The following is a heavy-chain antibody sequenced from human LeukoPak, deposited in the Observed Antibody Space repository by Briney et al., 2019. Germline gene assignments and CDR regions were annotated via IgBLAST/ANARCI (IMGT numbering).Heavy chain of an antibody. V-gene: IGHV3-23*01. CDR1: GFIFNTYT. Sequence: GGSLRLSCAASGFIFNTYTMHWVRQAPGKGLEWVSAISATGGTTYYADSVKGRFTISRDNSKNTLYLQMNSLRAEDTAVYYCAHTSLWGQGTRVTVSS. CDR2: ISATGGTT. D-gene: IGHD5-18*01. CDR3: AHTSL. J-gene: IGHJ3*01.